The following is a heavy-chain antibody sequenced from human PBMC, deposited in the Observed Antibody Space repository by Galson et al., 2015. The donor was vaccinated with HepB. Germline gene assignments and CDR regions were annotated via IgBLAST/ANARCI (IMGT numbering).Heavy chain of an antibody. J-gene: IGHJ6*03. CDR1: GFTFSSYA. Sequence: SLRLSCAASGFTFSSYAMHWVRQAPGKGLEWVAVISYDGSNKYYADSVKGRFTISRDNSKNTLYLQMNSPRAEDTAVYYCARDRTKPRGYYYMDVWGKGTTVTVSS. CDR3: ARDRTKPRGYYYMDV. CDR2: ISYDGSNK. D-gene: IGHD3-10*01. V-gene: IGHV3-30-3*01.